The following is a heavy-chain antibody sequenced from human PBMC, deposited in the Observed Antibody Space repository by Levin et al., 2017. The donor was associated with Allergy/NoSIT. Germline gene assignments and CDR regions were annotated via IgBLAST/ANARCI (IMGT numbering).Heavy chain of an antibody. Sequence: GESLKISCAASGFTFSSYSMNWVRQAPGKGLEWVSYISSSSSTIYYADSVKGRFTISRDNAKNSLYLQMNSLRDEDTAVYYCASGGIAAAGRGFDPWGQGTLVTVSS. J-gene: IGHJ5*02. V-gene: IGHV3-48*02. CDR3: ASGGIAAAGRGFDP. D-gene: IGHD6-13*01. CDR2: ISSSSSTI. CDR1: GFTFSSYS.